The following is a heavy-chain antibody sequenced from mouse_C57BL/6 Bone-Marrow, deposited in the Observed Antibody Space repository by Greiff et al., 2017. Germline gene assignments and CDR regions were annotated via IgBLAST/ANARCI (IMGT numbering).Heavy chain of an antibody. D-gene: IGHD1-1*01. V-gene: IGHV5-6*01. CDR3: ARPHYYGSSYGY. CDR1: GFTFSSYG. J-gene: IGHJ2*01. Sequence: EVKLQESGGDLVKPGGSLKLSCAASGFTFSSYGMSWVRQTPDKRLEWVATISSGGSYTYYPDSVKGRFTISRDNAKNTLYLQMSSLKSEDTAMYYCARPHYYGSSYGYWGQGTTLTVSS. CDR2: ISSGGSYT.